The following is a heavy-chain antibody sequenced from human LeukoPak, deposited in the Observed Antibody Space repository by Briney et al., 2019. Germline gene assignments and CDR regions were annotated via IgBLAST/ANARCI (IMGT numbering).Heavy chain of an antibody. J-gene: IGHJ4*02. CDR1: GGSISSSSYY. Sequence: SETLSLTCTVSGGSISSSSYYWGWIRPPPGKGLEWIGSIYYSGSTYYNPSLKSRVTISVDTSKNQFSLKLSSVTAADTAVYYCARGSQDLTSGFDYWGQGTLVTVSS. V-gene: IGHV4-39*01. CDR2: IYYSGST. CDR3: ARGSQDLTSGFDY.